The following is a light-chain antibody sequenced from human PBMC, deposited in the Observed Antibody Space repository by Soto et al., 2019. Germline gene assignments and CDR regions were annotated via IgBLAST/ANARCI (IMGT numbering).Light chain of an antibody. J-gene: IGLJ1*01. CDR1: SSDVGAYNS. Sequence: QSALTQPASVSGSPGQSITISCTGTSSDVGAYNSASWYQQEPGKAPKLMIYEVTNRPSGVSNRFSGSKSANTASLTISGLQAEDEADYYCSSYTRSSTFVFGTGTKVTVL. CDR2: EVT. CDR3: SSYTRSSTFV. V-gene: IGLV2-14*01.